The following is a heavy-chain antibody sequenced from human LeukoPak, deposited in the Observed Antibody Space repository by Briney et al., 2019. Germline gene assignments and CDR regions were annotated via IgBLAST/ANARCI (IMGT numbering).Heavy chain of an antibody. Sequence: ASVKVSCKASGYTFTSYYMRWVRQAPGQGLEWMGIINPSGGSTSYAQKFQGRVTMTRGTSTSTVYMELSSLRSEDTAVYYCARANHYDILTGYSDDAFDIWGQGTMVTVSS. D-gene: IGHD3-9*01. CDR3: ARANHYDILTGYSDDAFDI. V-gene: IGHV1-46*01. CDR2: INPSGGST. CDR1: GYTFTSYY. J-gene: IGHJ3*02.